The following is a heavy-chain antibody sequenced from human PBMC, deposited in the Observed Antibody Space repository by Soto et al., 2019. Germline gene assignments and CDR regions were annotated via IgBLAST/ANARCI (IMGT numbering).Heavy chain of an antibody. V-gene: IGHV3-23*01. CDR3: ATSPPLMITFGGVIVSPFDY. CDR1: GFSLSDYA. J-gene: IGHJ4*02. Sequence: GGSLRLSCVASGFSLSDYAVNWVRQAPGKGLEWVSSISSSGSSIYYADSVKGRFTVSRDNSKNTLYLQMNSLRAEDTAVYYCATSPPLMITFGGVIVSPFDYWGQGTLVTVSS. CDR2: ISSSGSSI. D-gene: IGHD3-16*02.